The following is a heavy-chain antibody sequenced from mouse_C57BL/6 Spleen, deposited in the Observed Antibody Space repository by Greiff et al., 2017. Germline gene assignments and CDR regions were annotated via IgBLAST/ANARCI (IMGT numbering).Heavy chain of an antibody. Sequence: QVQLQQPGAELARPGSSVKLSCKASGYTFTSYWMHWVKQRPIQGLEWIGNIDPSDSETHYNQKFKDKATLTVDKSSSTSYMQLSSLTSEDSAVYYCARKGTTGPAWFAYWGQGTLVTVSA. V-gene: IGHV1-52*01. CDR2: IDPSDSET. CDR1: GYTFTSYW. J-gene: IGHJ3*01. D-gene: IGHD4-1*02. CDR3: ARKGTTGPAWFAY.